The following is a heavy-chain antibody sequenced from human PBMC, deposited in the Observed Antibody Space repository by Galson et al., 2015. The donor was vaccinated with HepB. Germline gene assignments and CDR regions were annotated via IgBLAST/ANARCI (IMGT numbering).Heavy chain of an antibody. CDR1: GFTFSSYA. CDR2: ISGSGGST. V-gene: IGHV3-23*01. Sequence: SLRLSCAASGFTFSSYAMSWVRQAPGKGLEWVSAISGSGGSTYYADSVKGRFTISRDNSKNTLYLQMNSLRAEDTAVYYCAQTRGYSGYEPWYFDLWGRGTLVTVSS. D-gene: IGHD5-12*01. J-gene: IGHJ2*01. CDR3: AQTRGYSGYEPWYFDL.